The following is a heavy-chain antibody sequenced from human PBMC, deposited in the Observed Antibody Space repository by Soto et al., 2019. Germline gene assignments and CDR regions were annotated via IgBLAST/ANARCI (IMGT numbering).Heavy chain of an antibody. V-gene: IGHV3-30*03. CDR1: GFTFSSYG. Sequence: GSLRPSCAASGFTFSSYGMHWVRQAPGKGLEWVAVISYDGSNKYYADSVKGRFTISRDNSKNTLYLQMNSLRAEDTAVYYCWGYPYYYYYGMDVWGQGTTVTVSS. CDR2: ISYDGSNK. CDR3: WGYPYYYYYGMDV. J-gene: IGHJ6*02. D-gene: IGHD5-18*01.